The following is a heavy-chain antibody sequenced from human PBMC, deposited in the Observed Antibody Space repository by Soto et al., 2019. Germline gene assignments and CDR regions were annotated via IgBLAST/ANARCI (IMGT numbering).Heavy chain of an antibody. CDR3: ARARTNNWNNNDY. CDR1: GGSFSGYS. Sequence: QVQLQQWGAGLLKSSETLSLTCAVYGGSFSGYSWSRIRQPPGKGLEWIGEINDSGSTNYNPSLKSRVTMSVDTSRNHFSLKLSSVTAADTAVYYWARARTNNWNNNDYWGQGTLVTVSS. CDR2: INDSGST. V-gene: IGHV4-34*02. D-gene: IGHD1-20*01. J-gene: IGHJ4*02.